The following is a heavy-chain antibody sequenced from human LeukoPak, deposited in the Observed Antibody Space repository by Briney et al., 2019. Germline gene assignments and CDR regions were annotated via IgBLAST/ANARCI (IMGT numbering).Heavy chain of an antibody. D-gene: IGHD3-10*01. CDR2: IYATDLT. V-gene: IGHV4-4*07. CDR1: GRSIRSVY. Sequence: AETLSLTCTVSGRSIRSVYWNWIRQAAGKGLEWIGRIYATDLTNYNPSLKSRVTLSVGMSKNQLSLTLKSVTAADTAVYYCARGFGSGTSPIALWGQGALVTVSS. J-gene: IGHJ4*02. CDR3: ARGFGSGTSPIAL.